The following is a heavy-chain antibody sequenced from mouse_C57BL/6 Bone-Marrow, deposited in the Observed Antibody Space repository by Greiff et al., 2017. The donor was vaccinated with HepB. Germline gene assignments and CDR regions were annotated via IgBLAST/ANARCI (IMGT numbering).Heavy chain of an antibody. CDR2: IYPRSGNT. Sequence: QVQLQQSGAELARPGASVKLSCKASGYTFTSYGISWVKQRTGQGLEWIGEIYPRSGNTYYNEKFKGKAPLTADKSSSTAYMEFRSLTSEDSAVYFCARGEAYYYGSSYGTGGWYFDVWGTGTTVTVSS. CDR1: GYTFTSYG. J-gene: IGHJ1*03. V-gene: IGHV1-81*01. CDR3: ARGEAYYYGSSYGTGGWYFDV. D-gene: IGHD1-1*01.